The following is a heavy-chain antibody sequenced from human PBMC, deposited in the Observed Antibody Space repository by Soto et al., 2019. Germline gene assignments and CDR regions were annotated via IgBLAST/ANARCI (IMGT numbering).Heavy chain of an antibody. D-gene: IGHD2-15*01. V-gene: IGHV4-31*02. CDR3: AREVVVVVAATPHYYMDV. Sequence: TLSPPWRFSLGSISSGGYYWSLVHQRPSKGLEWIGYIYYSGSTYYNPSLKSRVTISVDTSKNQFSLKLSPVTAADTAVYYCAREVVVVVAATPHYYMDVWGKGTTVTVSS. J-gene: IGHJ6*03. CDR1: LGSISSGGYY. CDR2: IYYSGST.